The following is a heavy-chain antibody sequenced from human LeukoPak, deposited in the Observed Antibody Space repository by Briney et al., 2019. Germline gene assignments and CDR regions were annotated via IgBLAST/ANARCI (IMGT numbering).Heavy chain of an antibody. J-gene: IGHJ4*02. V-gene: IGHV1-2*02. CDR1: GYTFTGYY. CDR2: INPNSGGT. D-gene: IGHD1-1*01. Sequence: GASVKVSCKASGYTFTGYYMHWVRQAPGQGLEWMGWINPNSGGTNYAQKFQGRVTMTRDTSISTAYMELSRLRSDDTAVYYCAKKPFPPTEIQTNFDYWGQGTLVTVSS. CDR3: AKKPFPPTEIQTNFDY.